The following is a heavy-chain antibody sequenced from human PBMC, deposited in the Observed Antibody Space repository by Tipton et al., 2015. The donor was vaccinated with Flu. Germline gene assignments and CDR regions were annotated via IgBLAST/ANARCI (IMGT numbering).Heavy chain of an antibody. CDR1: GGTFSSYA. CDR3: ARDLSRYYDFWSGPDAFDI. V-gene: IGHV1-69*01. Sequence: QVQLVQSGAEVKKPGSSVKVSCKASGGTFSSYAISWVRQAPGQGLEWMGGIIPIFGTANYAQKFEGRVTITADESTSTAYMELSSLRSEDTAVYYCARDLSRYYDFWSGPDAFDIWGQGTMVTVSS. CDR2: IIPIFGTA. J-gene: IGHJ3*02. D-gene: IGHD3-3*01.